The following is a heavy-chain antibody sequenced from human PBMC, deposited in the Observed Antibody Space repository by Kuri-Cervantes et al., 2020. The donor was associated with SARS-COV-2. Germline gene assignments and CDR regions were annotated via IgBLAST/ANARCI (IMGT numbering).Heavy chain of an antibody. Sequence: GESLKISCAASGFTFSSYSMNWVRQAPGKGLEWVSYISSSGSTIYYADSVKGRFTISRDNAKNSLCLQMNSLRAEDTAVYYCARGGEPRGYDILTGYSDYWGQGTLVTVSS. CDR3: ARGGEPRGYDILTGYSDY. CDR2: ISSSGSTI. J-gene: IGHJ4*02. V-gene: IGHV3-48*04. CDR1: GFTFSSYS. D-gene: IGHD3-9*01.